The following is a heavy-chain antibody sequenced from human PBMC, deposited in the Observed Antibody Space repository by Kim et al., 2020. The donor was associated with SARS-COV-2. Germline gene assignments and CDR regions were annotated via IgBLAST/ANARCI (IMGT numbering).Heavy chain of an antibody. D-gene: IGHD3-16*02. Sequence: SETLSFTCTVSGGSISSGGYYWSWIRQHPGKGLEWIGYIYYSGSTYYNPSLKSRVTISVDTSKNQFSLKLSSVTAADTAVYYCARTITFGGVIVPTNWFDPWGQGTLVTVSS. CDR2: IYYSGST. J-gene: IGHJ5*02. V-gene: IGHV4-31*03. CDR3: ARTITFGGVIVPTNWFDP. CDR1: GGSISSGGYY.